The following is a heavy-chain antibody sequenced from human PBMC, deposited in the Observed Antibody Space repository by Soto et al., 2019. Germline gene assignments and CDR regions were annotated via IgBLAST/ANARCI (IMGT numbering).Heavy chain of an antibody. CDR3: ATLPDPRGYCSSTSCYATDY. V-gene: IGHV3-33*01. J-gene: IGHJ4*02. Sequence: PGGSLRLSCAASGFTFSSYGMHWVRQAPGKGLEWVAVIWYDGSNKYYADSVKGRFTISRDNSKNTLYLQMNSLRAEDTAVYYCATLPDPRGYCSSTSCYATDYWGQGTLVTVSS. D-gene: IGHD2-2*01. CDR2: IWYDGSNK. CDR1: GFTFSSYG.